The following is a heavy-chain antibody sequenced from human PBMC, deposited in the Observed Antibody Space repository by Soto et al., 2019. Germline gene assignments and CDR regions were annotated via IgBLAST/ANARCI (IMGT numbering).Heavy chain of an antibody. D-gene: IGHD3-9*01. Sequence: QVQLVESGGGVVQPGRSLRLSCAASGFTFSSYGMHWVRQAPGKGLEWVAVISYDGSNKYYADSVKGRFTISRDNSKNTLYLQMNSLRAEDTDVYYCAKGGYYDILTGYPTPSYGMDVWGQGTTVTVSS. CDR1: GFTFSSYG. CDR3: AKGGYYDILTGYPTPSYGMDV. J-gene: IGHJ6*02. CDR2: ISYDGSNK. V-gene: IGHV3-30*18.